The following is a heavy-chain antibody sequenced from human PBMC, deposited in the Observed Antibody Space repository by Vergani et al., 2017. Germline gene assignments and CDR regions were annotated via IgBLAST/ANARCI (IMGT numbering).Heavy chain of an antibody. V-gene: IGHV3-15*01. Sequence: EVQLVESGGGLVKPGGSLRLSCAASGFTFSNAWMSWVRQAPGKGLEWVGRIKSKTDGGTTDYAAPVKGRFTISRDDSKNTLYLQMNSLRAEDTAVYYCARDFWVYYDSSGYYEGRHYGMDVWGQGTTVTVSS. CDR2: IKSKTDGGTT. D-gene: IGHD3-22*01. CDR1: GFTFSNAW. J-gene: IGHJ6*02. CDR3: ARDFWVYYDSSGYYEGRHYGMDV.